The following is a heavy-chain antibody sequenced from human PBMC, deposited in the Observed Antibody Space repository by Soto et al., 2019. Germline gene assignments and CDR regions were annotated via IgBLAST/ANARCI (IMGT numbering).Heavy chain of an antibody. J-gene: IGHJ5*02. CDR3: ARDRSSGFNYIDP. Sequence: QVQLVQSGAEVKKPGASVKVSCKASGYTFTNYDVTWVRQAPGQGLEWMGWISADNGNTTYAQSLQGRVMMTTDTSTSTAYMDLRRLRSDDTAVYYCARDRSSGFNYIDPWGQGTLVTVSS. D-gene: IGHD6-25*01. V-gene: IGHV1-18*01. CDR1: GYTFTNYD. CDR2: ISADNGNT.